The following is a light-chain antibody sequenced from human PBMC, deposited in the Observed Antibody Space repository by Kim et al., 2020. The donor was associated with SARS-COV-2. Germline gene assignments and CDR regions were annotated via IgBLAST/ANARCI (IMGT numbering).Light chain of an antibody. J-gene: IGLJ2*01. CDR2: QDS. Sequence: VSPGQTASITCSGDKLGDEYACWYQQKPGQSPVLVIYQDSKRPSGIPERFSGSNSGNTTTLTISETQAMDEADYYCQAWDSSNVVFGGGTQLTVL. CDR3: QAWDSSNVV. CDR1: KLGDEY. V-gene: IGLV3-1*01.